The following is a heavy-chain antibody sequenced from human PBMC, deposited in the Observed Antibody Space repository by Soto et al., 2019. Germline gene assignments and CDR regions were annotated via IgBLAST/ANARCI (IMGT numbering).Heavy chain of an antibody. CDR1: GFTFSSYS. V-gene: IGHV3-48*04. J-gene: IGHJ4*02. Sequence: GGSLRLSCAASGFTFSSYSMNWVRQAPGKGLEWVSYISSSSSTIYYADSVKGRFTISRDNAKNSLYLQMNSLRAEDTAVYYCARGGGYNWNYFDYWGQGTLVTVSS. D-gene: IGHD1-20*01. CDR2: ISSSSSTI. CDR3: ARGGGYNWNYFDY.